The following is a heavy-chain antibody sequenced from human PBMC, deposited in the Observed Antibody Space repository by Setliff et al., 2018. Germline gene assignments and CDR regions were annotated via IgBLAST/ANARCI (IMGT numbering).Heavy chain of an antibody. J-gene: IGHJ4*02. CDR2: IQKSGST. CDR1: GVSISSYY. Sequence: SETVSLTCNVSGVSISSYYWSWIRQPPGKGLESIGYIQKSGSTNYNPSLMSRVSISVDTSKNQFSLRLSSVTAADTAVYYCARQRRIWNDLDYFDYWGQGTLVTVSS. V-gene: IGHV4-59*08. CDR3: ARQRRIWNDLDYFDY. D-gene: IGHD1-1*01.